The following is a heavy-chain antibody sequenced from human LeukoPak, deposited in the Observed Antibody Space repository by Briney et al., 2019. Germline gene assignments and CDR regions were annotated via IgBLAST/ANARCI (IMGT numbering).Heavy chain of an antibody. D-gene: IGHD6-19*01. CDR1: GFTFSSYS. J-gene: IGHJ4*02. V-gene: IGHV3-21*01. CDR3: ARDYSSGWCNY. CDR2: ISSSSSYI. Sequence: GGSLRLSCAASGFTFSSYSMNWVRQAPGKGLEWVSSISSSSSYIYYADSVKGRFTISRDNAKNSLYLQMNSLRAEDTVVYYCARDYSSGWCNYWGQGTLVTVSS.